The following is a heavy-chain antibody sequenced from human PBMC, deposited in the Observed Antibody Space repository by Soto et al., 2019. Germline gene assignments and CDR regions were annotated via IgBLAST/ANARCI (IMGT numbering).Heavy chain of an antibody. CDR3: TRGHGDFAGDFDY. D-gene: IGHD4-17*01. CDR2: ISASNGNR. J-gene: IGHJ4*02. Sequence: QGQLVQSGAEVKWPGASVKVSCKACGYPFNKYSISWVRQAPGQGLEWMGWISASNGNRNYAQKFQGRVTLGTDTSTSTAYMELRNLRSDDTAVYYCTRGHGDFAGDFDYWGQGTLVTVSS. CDR1: GYPFNKYS. V-gene: IGHV1-18*04.